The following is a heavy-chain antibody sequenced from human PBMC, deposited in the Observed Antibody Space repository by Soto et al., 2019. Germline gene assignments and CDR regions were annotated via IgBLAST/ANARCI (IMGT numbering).Heavy chain of an antibody. V-gene: IGHV3-7*03. D-gene: IGHD2-21*01. CDR3: AIDCGGLGY. CDR2: IIKDGSEK. CDR1: GFTFSNYG. Sequence: GGSLRLSCAASGFTFSNYGMTWVRQAPGKGLEWVANIIKDGSEKSYVDSVKGRFNISRDNAKNSLYLEMNSLRVEDTAVYYCAIDCGGLGYWSQGTLVTVSS. J-gene: IGHJ4*02.